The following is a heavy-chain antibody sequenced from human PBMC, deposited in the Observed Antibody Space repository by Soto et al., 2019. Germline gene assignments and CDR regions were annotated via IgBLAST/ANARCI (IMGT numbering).Heavy chain of an antibody. J-gene: IGHJ5*02. V-gene: IGHV3-74*01. CDR2: INSDGSST. CDR1: DFTFSNYW. CDR3: ARGGLRAYWIDP. Sequence: EVQLVESGGGLVQPGGSLRLSCAASDFTFSNYWMHWVRQAPGKGLVWVSRINSDGSSTNYADSVKGRFTISRDNAKNTLYLQMNSLRAEDTAVYYCARGGLRAYWIDPWGQGTLVTVSS. D-gene: IGHD4-17*01.